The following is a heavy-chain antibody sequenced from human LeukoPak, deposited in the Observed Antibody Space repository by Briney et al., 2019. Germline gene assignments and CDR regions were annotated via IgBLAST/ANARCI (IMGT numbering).Heavy chain of an antibody. Sequence: GGSLRLSCAASGFTFSNYAMNWVRQAPGKGLEWVSSISGSGGSTYYADSVKGRFTISRDNSKNTLYLQMNSLRAEDTAVYYCARDKDGYNYDAFDIWGQGTMVTVSS. D-gene: IGHD5-24*01. CDR1: GFTFSNYA. V-gene: IGHV3-23*01. CDR3: ARDKDGYNYDAFDI. J-gene: IGHJ3*02. CDR2: ISGSGGST.